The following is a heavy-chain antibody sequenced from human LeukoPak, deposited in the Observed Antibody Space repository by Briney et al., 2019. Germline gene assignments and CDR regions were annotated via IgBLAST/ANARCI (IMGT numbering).Heavy chain of an antibody. CDR3: ARDLNGARIFDRYNWFDP. V-gene: IGHV1-2*02. Sequence: ASVKVSCKASGYTFTGYYMHWVRQAPGQGLRWLGWFTPNSGGTNYAQKFQGRVTMTRDTSISTAYMELSRLRSDDTAVYYCARDLNGARIFDRYNWFDPWGQGTLVTVSS. CDR2: FTPNSGGT. D-gene: IGHD2/OR15-2a*01. J-gene: IGHJ5*02. CDR1: GYTFTGYY.